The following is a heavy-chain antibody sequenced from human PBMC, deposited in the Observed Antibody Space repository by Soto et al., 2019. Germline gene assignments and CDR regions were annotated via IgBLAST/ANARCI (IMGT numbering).Heavy chain of an antibody. Sequence: QAQLVESGGGVVQPGRSLRLSCAASGFTFSSYGMHWVRQAPGTGLEWVAVISYDGGLQHYADSVKGRFTISRDNSKNMLLLQMNSLSAEDAAVYYCVSDRGYGHASVPYSWGQGTLVSVSS. D-gene: IGHD5-18*01. V-gene: IGHV3-30*03. CDR2: ISYDGGLQ. CDR1: GFTFSSYG. J-gene: IGHJ4*02. CDR3: VSDRGYGHASVPYS.